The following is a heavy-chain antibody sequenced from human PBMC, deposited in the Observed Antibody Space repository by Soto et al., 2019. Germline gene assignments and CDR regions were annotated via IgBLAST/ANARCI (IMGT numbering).Heavy chain of an antibody. D-gene: IGHD4-17*01. CDR3: ARGQRWLTFDY. CDR1: GFTVNSNY. V-gene: IGHV3-53*01. J-gene: IGHJ4*02. CDR2: LYSGGST. Sequence: GGSLRLSCAGTGFTVNSNYMSWVRQAPGKGLEWVSVLYSGGSTYYADSVKGRFTISRDNSKNTLYLQMNSLGAEDTAVYYCARGQRWLTFDYWGQGTLVTVSS.